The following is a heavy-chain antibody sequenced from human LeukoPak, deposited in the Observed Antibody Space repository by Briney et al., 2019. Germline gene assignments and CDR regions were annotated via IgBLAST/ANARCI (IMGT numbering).Heavy chain of an antibody. CDR2: IYTSGST. D-gene: IGHD3-16*01. CDR1: GGSISSYY. Sequence: SETLSLTCTVSGGSISSYYWSWIRQPAGKGLEWIGRIYTSGSTNYNPSLKSRVTMSVDTSKNQFSLKLSSATAADTAVYYCAKVGAAAGYAFDIWGQGTMVTVSS. J-gene: IGHJ3*02. V-gene: IGHV4-4*07. CDR3: AKVGAAAGYAFDI.